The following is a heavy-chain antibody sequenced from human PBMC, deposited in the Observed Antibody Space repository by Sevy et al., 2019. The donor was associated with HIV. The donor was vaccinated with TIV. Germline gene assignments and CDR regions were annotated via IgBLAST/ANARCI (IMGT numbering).Heavy chain of an antibody. CDR3: AKAPLNYDSSGYYYAHTYYFDY. J-gene: IGHJ4*02. CDR2: ISGSGGST. D-gene: IGHD3-22*01. CDR1: GFTFSSYA. V-gene: IGHV3-23*01. Sequence: GGSLRLSCAASGFTFSSYAMSWVRQAPGKGLEWVSAISGSGGSTYYADSVKGRFTISRGNSKNTLYLQRNSLRAEDTAVSYWAKAPLNYDSSGYYYAHTYYFDYWGQGTLVTVSS.